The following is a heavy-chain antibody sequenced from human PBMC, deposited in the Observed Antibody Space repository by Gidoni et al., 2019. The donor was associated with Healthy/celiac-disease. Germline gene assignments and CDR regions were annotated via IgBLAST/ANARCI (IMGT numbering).Heavy chain of an antibody. CDR1: GYSFTSSS. J-gene: IGHJ4*02. CDR2: INPSGGST. CDR3: ATVRYYDFWSGYSMSFDY. Sequence: QVQLVQSGADVKTPGASVQVSCTASGYSFTSSSLHWVLQATGQGLEWMGIINPSGGSTSYAQKFQGRVTMTRDTSTSTVYLELRSMRSEDTAVYYCATVRYYDFWSGYSMSFDYWGQGTLVTVSS. D-gene: IGHD3-3*01. V-gene: IGHV1-46*01.